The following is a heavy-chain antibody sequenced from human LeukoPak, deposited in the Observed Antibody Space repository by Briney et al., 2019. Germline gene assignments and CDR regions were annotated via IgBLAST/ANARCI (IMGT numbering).Heavy chain of an antibody. J-gene: IGHJ4*02. CDR3: ARESPGITIFGVLS. D-gene: IGHD3-3*01. CDR2: IKQDGSEK. CDR1: GGSISSSSYY. V-gene: IGHV3-7*01. Sequence: ETLSLTCTVSGGSISSSSYYWGWIRQPPGKGLEWVANIKQDGSEKYYVDSVKGRFTISRDNAKNSLYLQMNSLRAEDTAVYYCARESPGITIFGVLSWGQGTLVTVSS.